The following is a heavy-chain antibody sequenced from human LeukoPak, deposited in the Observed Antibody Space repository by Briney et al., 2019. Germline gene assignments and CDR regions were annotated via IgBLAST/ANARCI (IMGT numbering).Heavy chain of an antibody. D-gene: IGHD3-10*01. J-gene: IGHJ4*02. V-gene: IGHV5-51*01. CDR2: IYPGDSDT. CDR1: GYSFSSYW. Sequence: GESLKISCEGSGYSFSSYWIGWVRQMPGKGLEWMGIIYPGDSDTRYSPSFQGQVTISADKSISTAYLQWSSLKASDTAMYYCARHVVRGVIPYYFDYWGQGTLVTVSS. CDR3: ARHVVRGVIPYYFDY.